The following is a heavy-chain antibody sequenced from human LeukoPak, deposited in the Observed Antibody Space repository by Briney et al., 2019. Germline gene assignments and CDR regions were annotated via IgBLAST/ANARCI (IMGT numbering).Heavy chain of an antibody. Sequence: GSLRLSCAASEFTFNTYSMNWVRQAPGKGLEWVSYISSSGSYIYYADSVKGRFTISRDNAKNSVYLQMNSLGAEDTAVYYCARGTVGYSYAEFDYWGQGTLVTVSS. CDR1: EFTFNTYS. CDR2: ISSSGSYI. V-gene: IGHV3-21*01. CDR3: ARGTVGYSYAEFDY. J-gene: IGHJ4*02. D-gene: IGHD5-18*01.